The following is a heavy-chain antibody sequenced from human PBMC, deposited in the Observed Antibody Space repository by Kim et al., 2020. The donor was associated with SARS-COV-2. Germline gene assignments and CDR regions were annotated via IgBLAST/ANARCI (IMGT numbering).Heavy chain of an antibody. Sequence: YADSVKGRFTISRDNSKNTLYLQMNSLRAEDTAVYYCAKEDAKGVSWIDYWGQGTLVTVSS. J-gene: IGHJ4*02. D-gene: IGHD6-13*01. V-gene: IGHV3-23*01. CDR3: AKEDAKGVSWIDY.